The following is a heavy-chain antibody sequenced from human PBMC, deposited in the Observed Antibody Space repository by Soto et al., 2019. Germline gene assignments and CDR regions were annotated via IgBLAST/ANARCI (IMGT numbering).Heavy chain of an antibody. Sequence: GGSLRLSCAASGFTFSSYSMSWVRQAPGKGLEWVSSISSSSSYIYYADSVKGRFTISRDNAKNSLYLQMNSLRAEDTAVYYCARARMVRGVIMLDYWGQGTLVTVSS. V-gene: IGHV3-21*01. D-gene: IGHD3-10*01. CDR3: ARARMVRGVIMLDY. J-gene: IGHJ4*02. CDR2: ISSSSSYI. CDR1: GFTFSSYS.